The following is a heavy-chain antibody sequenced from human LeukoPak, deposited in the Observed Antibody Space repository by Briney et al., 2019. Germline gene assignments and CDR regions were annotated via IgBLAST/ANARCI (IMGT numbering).Heavy chain of an antibody. CDR3: ARDVAVAATGYFDY. J-gene: IGHJ4*02. CDR1: GYTFSAYY. D-gene: IGHD6-19*01. V-gene: IGHV1-46*01. CDR2: INPSGGST. Sequence: ASVKVSCKASGYTFSAYYIHWVRQAPGQGLEWMGIINPSGGSTSYAQKFQGRVTMTRDTSTSTVYMELSSLRSEDTAVYYCARDVAVAATGYFDYWGQGTLVTVSS.